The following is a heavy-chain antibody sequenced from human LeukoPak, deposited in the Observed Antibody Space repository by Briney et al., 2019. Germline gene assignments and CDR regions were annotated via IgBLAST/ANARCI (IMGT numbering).Heavy chain of an antibody. J-gene: IGHJ4*02. CDR3: ARDDYGAPEDY. D-gene: IGHD4-17*01. CDR1: GFTFSSYS. Sequence: GGSLRLSCAASGFTFSSYSMNWVRHAPGKGLEWVSYISSSSTIYYADSVKGRFTISRDNAKNSLYLQMNSLRAEDTAVYYCARDDYGAPEDYWGQGTLVTVSS. V-gene: IGHV3-48*01. CDR2: ISSSSTI.